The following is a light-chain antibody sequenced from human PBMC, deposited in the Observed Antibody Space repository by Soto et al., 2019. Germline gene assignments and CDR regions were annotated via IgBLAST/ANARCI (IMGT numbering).Light chain of an antibody. CDR3: QLGD. V-gene: IGKV3-20*01. J-gene: IGKJ1*01. Sequence: MVLTQSPGTLSLSPGERATLSCRASQTMSGDYLAWYQQKPGQAPRLLLYGASNRATGIPDRFSGGGSGTDFTLTSSRLEPEDFAVYECQLGDFGQGTKVE. CDR2: GAS. CDR1: QTMSGDY.